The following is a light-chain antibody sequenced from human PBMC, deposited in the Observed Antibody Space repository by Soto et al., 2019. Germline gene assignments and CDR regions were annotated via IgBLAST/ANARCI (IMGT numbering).Light chain of an antibody. CDR1: QSISSW. Sequence: DIQVTQSPSTLSASVGDRVTITCRASQSISSWLAWYQQKPGKAPKLLIYKASSLESGVPSRFSGSGSGTEFTLTISSLQPDEFATYYCQQYKSYSTFGQGTKVEIK. J-gene: IGKJ1*01. CDR3: QQYKSYST. V-gene: IGKV1-5*03. CDR2: KAS.